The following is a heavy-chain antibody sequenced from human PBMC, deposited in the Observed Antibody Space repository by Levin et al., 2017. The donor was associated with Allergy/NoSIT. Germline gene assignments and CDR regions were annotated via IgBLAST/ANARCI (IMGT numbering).Heavy chain of an antibody. CDR3: AKGLYSGYDYYYYAMDV. CDR1: GFTFSSYA. D-gene: IGHD5-12*01. V-gene: IGHV3-23*01. CDR2: ITGSGGNT. Sequence: GGSLRLSCAASGFTFSSYAMSWVRQAPGKGLEWVSGITGSGGNTYYADSVEGRLTIPRDNSKNTLYLQMNSLRAEDTAIYYCAKGLYSGYDYYYYAMDVWGQGTTVTVSS. J-gene: IGHJ6*02.